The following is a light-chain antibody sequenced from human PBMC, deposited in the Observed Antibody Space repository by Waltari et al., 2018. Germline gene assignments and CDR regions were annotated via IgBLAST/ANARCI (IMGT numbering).Light chain of an antibody. CDR1: QTILYISENKHS. V-gene: IGKV4-1*01. J-gene: IGKJ1*01. CDR3: QQYFSTPRT. CDR2: WAS. Sequence: DIVMTQSPDSLAVSLGERATINCKSSQTILYISENKHSLAWYQQKPGQPPKLLIYWASTRVSGVPDRCSGSGSGTDFTLTIDSLQAEDVAVYYCQQYFSTPRTFGQGTKVEIK.